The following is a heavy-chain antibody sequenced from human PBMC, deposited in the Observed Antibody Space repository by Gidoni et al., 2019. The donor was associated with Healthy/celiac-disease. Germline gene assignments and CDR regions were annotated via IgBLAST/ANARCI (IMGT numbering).Heavy chain of an antibody. CDR1: GGSISSYY. CDR2: IYYSGST. D-gene: IGHD4-4*01. J-gene: IGHJ4*02. CDR3: ASLFQYSNEFYYFDY. V-gene: IGHV4-59*01. Sequence: QVQLQESGPGLVKPSETLSLTCTVSGGSISSYYWSWIRQPPGKGLEWIGYIYYSGSTNYNPSLKSRVTISVDTSKNQFSLKLSSVTAADTAVYYCASLFQYSNEFYYFDYWGQGTLVTVSS.